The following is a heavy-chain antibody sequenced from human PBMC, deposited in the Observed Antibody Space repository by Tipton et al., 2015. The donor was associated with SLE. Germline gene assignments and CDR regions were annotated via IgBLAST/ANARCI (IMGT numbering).Heavy chain of an antibody. Sequence: AGLVKPSETLSLTCAVYGGSFSGYYWSWIRQPPGKGLEWIGEINHSGSTNYNPSLKSRVTISVDTSKNQFSLKLSSVTAADTAVYYCARGRKYYYGMDVWGQGTTVTVSS. CDR1: GGSFSGYY. J-gene: IGHJ6*02. V-gene: IGHV4-34*01. CDR3: ARGRKYYYGMDV. CDR2: INHSGST.